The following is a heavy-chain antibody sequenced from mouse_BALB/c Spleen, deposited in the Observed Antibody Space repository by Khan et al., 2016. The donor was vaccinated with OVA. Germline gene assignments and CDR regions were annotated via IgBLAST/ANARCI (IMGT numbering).Heavy chain of an antibody. Sequence: QVQLQQPGGDLMKPGASVKIPCKATGYTCSSYWIEWVKQRPGQGLEWIGQIFPGSVSTTYNEKFKGKATFTADKASNTAYMQLSSLTSEDSAVYYCARGGYGGFAYWGQGTLVTVSA. CDR2: IFPGSVST. D-gene: IGHD2-2*01. CDR3: ARGGYGGFAY. CDR1: GYTCSSYW. V-gene: IGHV1-9*01. J-gene: IGHJ3*01.